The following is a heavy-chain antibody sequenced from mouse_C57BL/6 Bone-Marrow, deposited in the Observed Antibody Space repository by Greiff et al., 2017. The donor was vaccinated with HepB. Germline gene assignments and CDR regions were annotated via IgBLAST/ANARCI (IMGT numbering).Heavy chain of an antibody. CDR1: GYTFTSYW. CDR2: IYPGSGST. J-gene: IGHJ2*01. Sequence: QVQLQQPGAELVKPGASVKMSCKASGYTFTSYWITWVKQRPGQGLEWIGDIYPGSGSTNYNEKFKSKATLTVDTSSSTAYMQLSSLTSEDSAVYYCARREYDSGAYYFDYWGQGTTLTVSS. CDR3: ARREYDSGAYYFDY. D-gene: IGHD2-10*02. V-gene: IGHV1-55*01.